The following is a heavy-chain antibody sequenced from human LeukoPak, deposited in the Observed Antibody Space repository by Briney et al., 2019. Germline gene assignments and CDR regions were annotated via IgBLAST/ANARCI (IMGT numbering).Heavy chain of an antibody. CDR3: ARARYNRNASPPSTDY. J-gene: IGHJ4*02. CDR1: GYTFTSYG. CDR2: INPSGGST. Sequence: ASVKVSCKASGYTFTSYGISWVRQAPGQGLEWMGIINPSGGSTSYAQKFQGRVTMTRDTSTSTVYMELSSLRSEDTAVYYCARARYNRNASPPSTDYWGQGTLVTVSS. D-gene: IGHD1-20*01. V-gene: IGHV1-46*01.